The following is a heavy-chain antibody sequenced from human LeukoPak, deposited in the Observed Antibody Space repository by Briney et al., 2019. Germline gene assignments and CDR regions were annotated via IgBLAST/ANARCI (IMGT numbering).Heavy chain of an antibody. D-gene: IGHD3/OR15-3a*01. Sequence: SVTLSCTASGAPFSSYATSWLRQAPGPGREWMGGIIPIFDTANYAKKFQGRVTITADESTSTAYMELSSLRSEDTAVYYCAKNHGLGGWLLYHFDYWGQGTLVTVSS. V-gene: IGHV1-69*01. CDR3: AKNHGLGGWLLYHFDY. CDR2: IIPIFDTA. J-gene: IGHJ4*02. CDR1: GAPFSSYA.